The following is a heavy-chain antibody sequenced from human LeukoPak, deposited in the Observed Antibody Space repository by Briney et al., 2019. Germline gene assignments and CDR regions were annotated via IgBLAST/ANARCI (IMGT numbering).Heavy chain of an antibody. CDR3: ARTAVAGFYYYYYMDV. D-gene: IGHD6-19*01. CDR2: IIPIFGTA. CDR1: GGTFSSYA. J-gene: IGHJ6*03. V-gene: IGHV1-69*13. Sequence: SVKVSCKASGGTFSSYAISWVRQAPGQGLEWMGGIIPIFGTANYAQKFQGRVTITADESTSTAYMELSSLRSEDTAVYYCARTAVAGFYYYYYMDVWGKGTTVTISS.